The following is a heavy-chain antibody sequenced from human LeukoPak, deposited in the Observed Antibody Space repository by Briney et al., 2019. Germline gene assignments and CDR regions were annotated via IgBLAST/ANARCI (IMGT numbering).Heavy chain of an antibody. CDR1: GGTSSSYA. CDR3: AACSTSCRYYYYYYMDV. J-gene: IGHJ6*03. CDR2: IIPIFGTA. V-gene: IGHV1-69*13. D-gene: IGHD2-2*01. Sequence: GASVKVSCKASGGTSSSYAISWVRQAPGQGLEWMGGIIPIFGTADYAQKFQGRVTITADESTSAAYMELSSLRSEDTAVYYCAACSTSCRYYYYYYMDVWGKGTTVTVSS.